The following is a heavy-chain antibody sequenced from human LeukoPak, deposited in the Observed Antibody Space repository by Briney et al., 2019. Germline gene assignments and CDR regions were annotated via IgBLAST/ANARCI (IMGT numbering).Heavy chain of an antibody. CDR1: GYTFTSYG. V-gene: IGHV1-18*01. Sequence: GASVKVSCKASGYTFTSYGLSWVRQAPGQGLEWMGWISAYNGNTNYAQKLQGRVTMTTDTSTSTAYMELRSLRSDDTAVYYCARVRGHYYYYYMDVWGKGTTVTISS. CDR2: ISAYNGNT. CDR3: ARVRGHYYYYYMDV. J-gene: IGHJ6*03. D-gene: IGHD3-10*01.